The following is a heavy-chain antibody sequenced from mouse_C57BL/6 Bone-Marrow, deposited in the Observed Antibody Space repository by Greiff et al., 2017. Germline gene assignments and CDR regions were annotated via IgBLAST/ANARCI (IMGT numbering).Heavy chain of an antibody. V-gene: IGHV1-64*01. D-gene: IGHD1-1*01. J-gene: IGHJ2*01. CDR1: GYTFTSYW. CDR2: IHPNSGST. CDR3: ARRFYYYGSSYGDYFDY. Sequence: QVQLQQPGAELVKPGASVKLSCKASGYTFTSYWMHWVNQRPGQGLEWIGMIHPNSGSTNYNEKFKSKATLTVDKSSSTAYMQLSRLTSEDSAVDDCARRFYYYGSSYGDYFDYWGQGTTLTVSS.